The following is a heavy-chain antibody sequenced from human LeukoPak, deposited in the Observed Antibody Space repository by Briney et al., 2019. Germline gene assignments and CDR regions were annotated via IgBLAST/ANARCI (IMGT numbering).Heavy chain of an antibody. J-gene: IGHJ4*02. CDR2: INPNSGGT. Sequence: ASVKVSCKASGYTFTGYYMHWVRQAPGQGLEWMGQINPNSGGTNYAQKFQGRVTMTRDTSISTAYMELSRLRSDDTAVYYCARNYYDSSGYYYSWGQGTLVTVSS. D-gene: IGHD3-22*01. CDR1: GYTFTGYY. CDR3: ARNYYDSSGYYYS. V-gene: IGHV1-2*06.